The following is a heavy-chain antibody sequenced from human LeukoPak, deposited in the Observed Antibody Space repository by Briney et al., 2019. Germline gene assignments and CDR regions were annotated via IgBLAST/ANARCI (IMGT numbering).Heavy chain of an antibody. J-gene: IGHJ4*02. Sequence: SETLSLTCTVSGASISSTSYSWTWIRQPAGQGLELIGRFSISGSPNYNPSLKSRINISMDTSKNQFSLRLTSVTAADTAIYFCARERVREVPSLDFWGQGTLVTVSS. D-gene: IGHD3-10*01. CDR3: ARERVREVPSLDF. CDR1: GASISSTSYS. CDR2: FSISGSP. V-gene: IGHV4-61*02.